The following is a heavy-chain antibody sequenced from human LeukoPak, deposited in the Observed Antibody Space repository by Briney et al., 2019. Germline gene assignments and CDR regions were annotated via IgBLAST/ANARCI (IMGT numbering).Heavy chain of an antibody. CDR1: GGSISSYY. CDR3: ASLHSGGNFDC. J-gene: IGHJ4*02. D-gene: IGHD2-15*01. Sequence: SETLSLTCTVSGGSISSYYWSWIRQPPGKGLEWIGYIYYSGSTNYKPSLKSRVTISVDTSKNQFSLKLSSVTAADTTVYYCASLHSGGNFDCWGQGTLVTVSS. V-gene: IGHV4-59*08. CDR2: IYYSGST.